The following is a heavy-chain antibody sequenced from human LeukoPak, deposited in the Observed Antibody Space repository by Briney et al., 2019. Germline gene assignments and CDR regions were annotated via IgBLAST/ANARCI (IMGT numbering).Heavy chain of an antibody. CDR2: ISSSSSYI. V-gene: IGHV3-21*01. J-gene: IGHJ6*02. D-gene: IGHD3-3*01. CDR3: ARDTGSSLHDFWSGYYSHYGMDV. Sequence: PGGSLRLSCAASGFTFSSYSMNWVRQAPGKGLEWVSSISSSSSYIYYADSVKGRFTISRDNAKNSLYLQMNSLRAEDTAVYYCARDTGSSLHDFWSGYYSHYGMDVWGQGTTVTVSS. CDR1: GFTFSSYS.